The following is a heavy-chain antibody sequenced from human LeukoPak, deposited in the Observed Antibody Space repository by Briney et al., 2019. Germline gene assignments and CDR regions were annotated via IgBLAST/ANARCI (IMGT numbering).Heavy chain of an antibody. CDR1: GYRFTGYY. D-gene: IGHD6-13*01. V-gene: IGHV1-2*02. CDR3: ARDDIGATGTRVGRY. J-gene: IGHJ4*02. Sequence: GASVKVSCKASGYRFTGYYMHWVRQAPGQGLEWVGWINPTSGGTKYARKFQGRVTMTRDSSISTAYMELNRLRYDDTAVYYCARDDIGATGTRVGRYWGQGTLVTVSS. CDR2: INPTSGGT.